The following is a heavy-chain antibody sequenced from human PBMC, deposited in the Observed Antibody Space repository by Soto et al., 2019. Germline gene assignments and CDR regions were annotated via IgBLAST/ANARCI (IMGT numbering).Heavy chain of an antibody. D-gene: IGHD6-19*01. V-gene: IGHV3-11*01. CDR2: ISSSATIT. J-gene: IGHJ6*03. CDR3: ARAVKQWLVGGDYYYYYMDV. Sequence: QVQLVESGGGLVKPGGSLRLSCEASGFTLSDYYMTWIRQAPGKGLEWISYISSSATITYYADSVKGRFTISRDNAKTSLYLQMNSLRADDTAVYYCARAVKQWLVGGDYYYYYMDVWGKGTTVTVSS. CDR1: GFTLSDYY.